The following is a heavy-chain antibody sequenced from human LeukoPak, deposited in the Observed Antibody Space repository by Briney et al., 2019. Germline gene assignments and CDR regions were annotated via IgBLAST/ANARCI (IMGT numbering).Heavy chain of an antibody. CDR3: ARANRERYFDWLFPGVFDY. D-gene: IGHD3-9*01. CDR2: IYYSGTT. J-gene: IGHJ4*02. CDR1: GRSISSVGYC. V-gene: IGHV4-31*03. Sequence: PSQSLSLTCTVSGRSISSVGYCWSWLREHPGKGLEWIGHIYYSGTTYYHPSHKSRVTISVDTSKNQFTLKLSSVTAADTAVYYCARANRERYFDWLFPGVFDYWGQGTLVTASS.